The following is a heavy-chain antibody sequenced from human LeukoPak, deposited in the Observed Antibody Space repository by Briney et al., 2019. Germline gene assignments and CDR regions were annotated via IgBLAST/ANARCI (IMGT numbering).Heavy chain of an antibody. D-gene: IGHD4-17*01. Sequence: SETLTLTCSISGGSITTHYWTWIRQPPGKGLEWIGYVLYSGITNYNPSLRGRITISVDTSQNQFSLSLRSVTAADTAVYYCARDLTTVTKGFDLWGQGTMVTVSS. J-gene: IGHJ3*01. CDR3: ARDLTTVTKGFDL. CDR1: GGSITTHY. CDR2: VLYSGIT. V-gene: IGHV4-59*11.